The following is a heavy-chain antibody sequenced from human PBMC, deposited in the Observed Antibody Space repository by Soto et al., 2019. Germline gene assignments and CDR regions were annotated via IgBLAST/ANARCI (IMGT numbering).Heavy chain of an antibody. D-gene: IGHD2-2*01. Sequence: EVHLLESAGGLVQPGGSPRISCAASGFIFSDYAMSWVRQAPGKGLEWVSAISGDGHDTYYAASVKGRFTISRDNSKNTQYLQIDRLRVEDTARYYCVKDAPQPVSDCGRGNLVTVAS. J-gene: IGHJ4*02. CDR3: VKDAPQPVSD. V-gene: IGHV3-23*01. CDR2: ISGDGHDT. CDR1: GFIFSDYA.